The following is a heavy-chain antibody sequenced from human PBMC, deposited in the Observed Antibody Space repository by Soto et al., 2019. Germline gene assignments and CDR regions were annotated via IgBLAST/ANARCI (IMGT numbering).Heavy chain of an antibody. V-gene: IGHV2-26*01. CDR1: GFSLSAARIG. Sequence: QVTLTESGPVLVKPTETLTLTCTASGFSLSAARIGVSWIRQPPGKALEWLAHIFSNDEKSYSTSLKSRLTIAKNTSKSQVVLTMANMDPVNTATSYCARIHGDGDYGYWGQGTLVTVSS. CDR3: ARIHGDGDYGY. J-gene: IGHJ4*02. D-gene: IGHD4-17*01. CDR2: IFSNDEK.